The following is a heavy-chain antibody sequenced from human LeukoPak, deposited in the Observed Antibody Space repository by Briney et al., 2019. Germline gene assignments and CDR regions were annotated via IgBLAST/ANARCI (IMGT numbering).Heavy chain of an antibody. CDR3: ARERPGSRNLDY. V-gene: IGHV3-48*03. D-gene: IGHD1-14*01. CDR1: GFTFSSYE. J-gene: IGHJ4*02. CDR2: ISSSGSTI. Sequence: GGSLRLSCAASGFTFSSYEMNWVRQAPGRGLEWVSYISSSGSTIYYADSVKGRFTISRDNAKNSLYLQMNSLRAEDTAVYYCARERPGSRNLDYWGQGTLVTVSS.